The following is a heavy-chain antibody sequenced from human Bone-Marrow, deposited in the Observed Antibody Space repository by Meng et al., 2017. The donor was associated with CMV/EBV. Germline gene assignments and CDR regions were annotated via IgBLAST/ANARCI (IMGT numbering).Heavy chain of an antibody. V-gene: IGHV3-30*04. J-gene: IGHJ4*02. CDR3: ARWSSRNNDY. CDR2: ISYDGSNK. CDR1: GFTFSSYA. Sequence: GESLKISCAASGFTFSSYAMHWVRQAPGKGLEWVAVISYDGSNKYYADSVKDRFTISRDNSKNTLYLQMNSLRAEDTAVYYCARWSSRNNDYWGQGTLVTVSS. D-gene: IGHD6-13*01.